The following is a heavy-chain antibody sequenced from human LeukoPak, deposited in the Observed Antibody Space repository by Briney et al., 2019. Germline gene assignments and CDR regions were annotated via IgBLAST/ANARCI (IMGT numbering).Heavy chain of an antibody. D-gene: IGHD1-1*01. CDR3: ARQNWNDVGGAFDI. CDR2: INPNSGGT. CDR1: GYTFTGYY. V-gene: IGHV1-2*02. Sequence: GASVKVSCKASGYTFTGYYMHWVRQAPGQGLEWMGWINPNSGGTNYAQKFQGRVTMTRDTSISTAYMELSRLRSDDTAVYYCARQNWNDVGGAFDIWGQGTMVTVSS. J-gene: IGHJ3*02.